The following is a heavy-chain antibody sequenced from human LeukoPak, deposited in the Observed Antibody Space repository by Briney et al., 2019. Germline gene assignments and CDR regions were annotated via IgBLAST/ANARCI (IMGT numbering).Heavy chain of an antibody. D-gene: IGHD3-22*01. V-gene: IGHV3-74*01. J-gene: IGHJ5*02. Sequence: GGSLRLSCAASGLTFSNYWMHWVRQAPGKGLMWVSRINSDGINTSYADSVKGRFTISRDNAKNTLNLQMNSLRAEDTAVYYCARDLGQYYDTSDNWFDPWGQGTLVTVSS. CDR3: ARDLGQYYDTSDNWFDP. CDR1: GLTFSNYW. CDR2: INSDGINT.